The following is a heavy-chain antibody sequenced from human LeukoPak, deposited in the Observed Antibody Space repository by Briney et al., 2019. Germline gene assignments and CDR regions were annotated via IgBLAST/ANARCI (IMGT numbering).Heavy chain of an antibody. Sequence: GASVKVSCKASGYTFTSYDINWVRQATGQGLEWMGWMNPNSGNTGYAQKFQGRVTMTRNTSISTAYMELSSLRSEDTAVYYCARGRGRHYDFWSGYFVMDYYYGMDVWGQGTTVTVSS. J-gene: IGHJ6*02. CDR1: GYTFTSYD. V-gene: IGHV1-8*01. D-gene: IGHD3-3*01. CDR3: ARGRGRHYDFWSGYFVMDYYYGMDV. CDR2: MNPNSGNT.